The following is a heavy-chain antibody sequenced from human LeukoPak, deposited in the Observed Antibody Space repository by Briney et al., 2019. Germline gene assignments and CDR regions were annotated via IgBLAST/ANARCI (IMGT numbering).Heavy chain of an antibody. Sequence: ASVKVSCKTSGYTFTTYHINWVRQATGQGLEWLGWMNPYNGDRGYAQKFQGRLSITSDTSISTAYMELSSLKSDYPAVYFCARTTSLSASGYDCWGQGTLVTVSS. CDR3: ARTTSLSASGYDC. J-gene: IGHJ4*02. CDR1: GYTFTTYH. CDR2: MNPYNGDR. V-gene: IGHV1-8*03. D-gene: IGHD6-25*01.